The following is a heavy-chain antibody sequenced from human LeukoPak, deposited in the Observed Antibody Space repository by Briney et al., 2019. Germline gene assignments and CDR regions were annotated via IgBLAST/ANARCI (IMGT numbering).Heavy chain of an antibody. CDR3: ATTGLAIVVPAERRHTAPEH. CDR2: ISGSGGTT. D-gene: IGHD2-2*01. J-gene: IGHJ1*01. V-gene: IGHV3-23*01. CDR1: GLTFSNYA. Sequence: GGSLRLSCAASGLTFSNYAMTWVRQAPGKGLEWVSAISGSGGTTYYADSVKGRFTISRDNSKNTLSLQMNSLRAEDTAAYYCATTGLAIVVPAERRHTAPEHWGQGTLVTVSS.